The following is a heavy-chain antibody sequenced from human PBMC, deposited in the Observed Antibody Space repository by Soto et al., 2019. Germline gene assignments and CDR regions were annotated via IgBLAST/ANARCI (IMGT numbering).Heavy chain of an antibody. CDR2: INSDGSST. CDR1: GFTFSSYW. CDR3: ARDLLLWFGEPSDAFDI. Sequence: GGSLRLSCAASGFTFSSYWMHWVRQAPGKGLVWVSRINSDGSSTSYADSVKGRFTISRDNAKNTLYLQMNSLRAEDTAVYYCARDLLLWFGEPSDAFDIWGQGTMVTVSS. V-gene: IGHV3-74*01. D-gene: IGHD3-10*01. J-gene: IGHJ3*02.